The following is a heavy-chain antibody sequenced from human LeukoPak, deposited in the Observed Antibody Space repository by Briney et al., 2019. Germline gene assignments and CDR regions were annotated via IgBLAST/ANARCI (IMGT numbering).Heavy chain of an antibody. CDR3: ARATSWSH. V-gene: IGHV3-7*01. D-gene: IGHD2-2*01. CDR1: GFTFSGSW. Sequence: GGSLRLSCAASGFTFSGSWMSWIRQAPGKGLEWVAKIKPDGSDKYYVDSVKGRFTISRDNAKNSLYLQMNSLRAEDTAVYYCARATSWSHWGQGTLVTVSS. CDR2: IKPDGSDK. J-gene: IGHJ4*02.